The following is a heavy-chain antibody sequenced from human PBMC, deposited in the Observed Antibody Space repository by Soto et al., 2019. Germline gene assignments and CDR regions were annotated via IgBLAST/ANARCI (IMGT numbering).Heavy chain of an antibody. V-gene: IGHV4-39*01. CDR1: GASTTSPGYS. CDR2: ILYTGNT. Sequence: QLQLRESGPGLVKPSETLSLTCSISGASTTSPGYSWGWIRQSPGKGLEWIASILYTGNTYYNPSLQSRVTIFVDVSRTQFSLRLTSVTAADTAVYYCARYSHTFDFWRQGILVTASS. J-gene: IGHJ4*02. D-gene: IGHD2-15*01. CDR3: ARYSHTFDF.